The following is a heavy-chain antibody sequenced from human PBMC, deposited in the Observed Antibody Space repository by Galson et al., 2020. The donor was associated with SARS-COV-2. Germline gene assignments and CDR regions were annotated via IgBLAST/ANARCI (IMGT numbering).Heavy chain of an antibody. CDR1: GYTFTGYY. J-gene: IGHJ6*02. V-gene: IGHV1-2*02. D-gene: IGHD6-25*01. Sequence: KISCKASGYTFTGYYMHWVRQPPGQGLEWMGCIHTNSGGTNYEQKLQGRVTMTRDTSIRTAYMGLSRLRSDDTAVYYCARQRRAASYYFYGMDVWGQGTTVTVSS. CDR2: IHTNSGGT. CDR3: ARQRRAASYYFYGMDV.